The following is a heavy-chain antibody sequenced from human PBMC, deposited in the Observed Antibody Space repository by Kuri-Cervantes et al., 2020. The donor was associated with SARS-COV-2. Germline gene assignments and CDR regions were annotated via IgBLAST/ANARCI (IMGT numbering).Heavy chain of an antibody. V-gene: IGHV3-11*01. J-gene: IGHJ4*02. D-gene: IGHD2-2*01. CDR3: ATLPWIVVVPAASLIGDY. CDR1: GFILSDYY. Sequence: GESLKISCTASGFILSDYYMTWIRQAPGKGLEWVSNIGPSGTTKYYADSVKGRFTISRDNSKNTLYLQMNSLRAEDTAVYYCATLPWIVVVPAASLIGDYWGQGTLVTVSS. CDR2: IGPSGTTK.